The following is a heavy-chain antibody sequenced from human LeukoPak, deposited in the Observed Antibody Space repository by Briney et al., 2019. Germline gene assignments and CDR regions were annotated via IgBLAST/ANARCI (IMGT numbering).Heavy chain of an antibody. CDR2: INPNSGGT. D-gene: IGHD3-22*01. J-gene: IGHJ4*02. V-gene: IGHV1-2*02. CDR1: GYTFTGYY. CDR3: ARDRAESDASSGYRYDY. Sequence: GASVTVSCKASGYTFTGYYMHWVRQAPGQGLEWMGWINPNSGGTNYAQKFQGRVTMTRDTSISTAYMELSRLRSDDTAVYYCARDRAESDASSGYRYDYWGQGTLVTVSS.